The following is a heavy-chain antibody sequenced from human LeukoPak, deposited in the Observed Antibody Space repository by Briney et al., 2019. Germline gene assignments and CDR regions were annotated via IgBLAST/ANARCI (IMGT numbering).Heavy chain of an antibody. Sequence: ESGPTLVKPTQTLTLTCTFSGFSLSTSGVGVGWIRQPPGKALEWLALIYWNDDKRYSPSLKSRLTITKDTSKNQVVLTMTNMDPVDTATYYCAHRRVWGELLLYFDYSGQGTLVTVSS. CDR1: GFSLSTSGVG. V-gene: IGHV2-5*01. D-gene: IGHD1-26*01. CDR3: AHRRVWGELLLYFDY. J-gene: IGHJ4*02. CDR2: IYWNDDK.